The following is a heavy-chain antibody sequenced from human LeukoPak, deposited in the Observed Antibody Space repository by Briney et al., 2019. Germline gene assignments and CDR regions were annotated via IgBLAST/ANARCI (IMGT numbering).Heavy chain of an antibody. Sequence: GASVKVSCKASGYTFTDYYIHWVRQAPGQGIEWMGWINPNSGGTNYAQKFQGRVTMTRDTSISTAYMELSRLRSDDTAVYYCARGSEQQLVQLDYWGQGTLVTVSS. CDR2: INPNSGGT. V-gene: IGHV1-2*02. CDR3: ARGSEQQLVQLDY. CDR1: GYTFTDYY. D-gene: IGHD6-13*01. J-gene: IGHJ4*02.